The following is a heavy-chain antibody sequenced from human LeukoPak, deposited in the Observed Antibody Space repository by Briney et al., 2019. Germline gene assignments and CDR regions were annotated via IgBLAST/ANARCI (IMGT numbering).Heavy chain of an antibody. Sequence: GSLRLSCAASGFTFSSYGMHWVRQAPGKGLEWVAFIYYDGSNQYYADSVKGRFTISRDNSKNTLYLQMNSLRAEDTAVYYCAKVAHTVNTAMVYYFDYWGQGTLVTVSS. D-gene: IGHD5-18*01. V-gene: IGHV3-30*02. CDR1: GFTFSSYG. J-gene: IGHJ4*02. CDR3: AKVAHTVNTAMVYYFDY. CDR2: IYYDGSNQ.